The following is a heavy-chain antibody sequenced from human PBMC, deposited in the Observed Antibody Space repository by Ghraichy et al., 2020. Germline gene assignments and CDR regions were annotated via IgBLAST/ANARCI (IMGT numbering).Heavy chain of an antibody. Sequence: GGSLRLSCAASGFTFSSHAMSWVRQAPGKGLEWVSAISMNGGSIYYADSVKGRFTISRDNSKNTLSLQMNRLGAEDTAVYYCAKGGYCGASTCYGHYYMDVWGKGTTVTVSS. CDR1: GFTFSSHA. J-gene: IGHJ6*03. CDR3: AKGGYCGASTCYGHYYMDV. CDR2: ISMNGGSI. D-gene: IGHD2-2*03. V-gene: IGHV3-23*01.